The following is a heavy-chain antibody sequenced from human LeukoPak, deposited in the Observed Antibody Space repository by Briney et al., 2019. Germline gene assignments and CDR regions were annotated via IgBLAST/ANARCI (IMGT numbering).Heavy chain of an antibody. D-gene: IGHD3-22*01. V-gene: IGHV3-23*01. Sequence: GGSLRLSCAASGFTFSSYAMSWVRQAPGKGLEWVSAISGSGGSTYYADSVKGRFTISRDNSKNTLYLQMNSLRAEDTAVYYCARDWTLGPYYYDSSGYSVFDYWGQGTLVTVSS. CDR3: ARDWTLGPYYYDSSGYSVFDY. J-gene: IGHJ4*02. CDR2: ISGSGGST. CDR1: GFTFSSYA.